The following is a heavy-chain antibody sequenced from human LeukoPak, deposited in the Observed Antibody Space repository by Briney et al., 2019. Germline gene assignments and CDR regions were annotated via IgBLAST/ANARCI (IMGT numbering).Heavy chain of an antibody. V-gene: IGHV3-21*01. CDR2: ISSSSSYI. CDR3: ARGAPEGCSGGSCYSLGLTHLNY. CDR1: GFTFSSCS. Sequence: PGGSLRLSCAASGFTFSSCSMNWVRQAPGKGLEWVSSISSSSSYIYYADSVKGRFTISRDNAKNSLYLQMNSLRAEDTAVYYCARGAPEGCSGGSCYSLGLTHLNYWGQGTLVTVSS. J-gene: IGHJ4*02. D-gene: IGHD2-15*01.